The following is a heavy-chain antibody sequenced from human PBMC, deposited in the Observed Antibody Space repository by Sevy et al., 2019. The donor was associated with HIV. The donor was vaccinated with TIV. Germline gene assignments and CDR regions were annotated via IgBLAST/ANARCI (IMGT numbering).Heavy chain of an antibody. J-gene: IGHJ4*02. V-gene: IGHV3-30*03. D-gene: IGHD2-15*01. CDR2: ISSEGSYK. CDR1: GFSFSTHG. CDR3: ARDIVVVVAATEYYFDY. Sequence: GGSLRLSCAASGFSFSTHGMHWVRRAPGYGPERVAVISSEGSYKNYADSAKGRFTISRDNSNNMLYLQMNSLRPEDTAIYYCARDIVVVVAATEYYFDYWGQGTLVTVSS.